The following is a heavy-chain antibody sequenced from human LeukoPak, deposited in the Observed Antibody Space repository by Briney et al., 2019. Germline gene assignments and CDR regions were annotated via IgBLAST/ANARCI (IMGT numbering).Heavy chain of an antibody. Sequence: ASVKVSCKASGYTFSSYYIHWVRQAPGQGLEWMGLINPSGGSTNYAQKFQGRVTMTEDTSTDTAYMELSSLRSEDTAVYYCATLPRIAAAGPHDAFDIWGQGTMVTVSS. V-gene: IGHV1-46*01. CDR1: GYTFSSYY. CDR3: ATLPRIAAAGPHDAFDI. J-gene: IGHJ3*02. CDR2: INPSGGST. D-gene: IGHD6-13*01.